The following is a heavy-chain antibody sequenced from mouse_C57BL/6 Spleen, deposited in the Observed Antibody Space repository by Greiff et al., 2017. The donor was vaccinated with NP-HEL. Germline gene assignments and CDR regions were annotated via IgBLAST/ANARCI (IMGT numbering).Heavy chain of an antibody. CDR3: ARQRDVTDYAMDY. J-gene: IGHJ4*01. Sequence: EVQLVESGGDLVKPGGSLKLSCAASGFTFSSYGMSWVRQTPDKRLEWVATISSGGSYTYYPDSVKGRFTISKDNAKNTLYLQMVSLKSEDTAMYYCARQRDVTDYAMDYWGQGTSVTVSS. D-gene: IGHD2-12*01. V-gene: IGHV5-6*01. CDR2: ISSGGSYT. CDR1: GFTFSSYG.